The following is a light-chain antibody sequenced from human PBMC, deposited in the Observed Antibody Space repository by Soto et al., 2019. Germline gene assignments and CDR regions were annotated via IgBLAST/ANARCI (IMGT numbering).Light chain of an antibody. V-gene: IGKV3-20*01. CDR2: GAS. CDR1: QSVSSSY. CDR3: QQYGSSPLWT. J-gene: IGKJ1*01. Sequence: EIVLSQSPGTLSLSPGERATLSCRGSQSVSSSYLAWYQQRPGQAPRLLIYGASSRATGIPDRFSGSGSGTDFTLTISRLEPEDFAVYYCQQYGSSPLWTFGQGTKVDIK.